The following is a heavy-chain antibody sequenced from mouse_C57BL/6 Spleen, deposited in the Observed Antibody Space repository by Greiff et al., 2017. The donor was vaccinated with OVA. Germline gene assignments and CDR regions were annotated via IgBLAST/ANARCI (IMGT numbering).Heavy chain of an antibody. V-gene: IGHV1-69*01. D-gene: IGHD2-3*01. CDR2: IDPSDSYT. J-gene: IGHJ3*01. Sequence: QVQLQQPGAELVMPGASVKLSCKASGYTFTSYWMHWVKQRPGQGLEWIGEIDPSDSYTNYNQKFKGKSTLTVDKSSSTAYMQLNSLTSEDSAVYNCARSTDGHGGFAYWGQGTLVTVSA. CDR3: ARSTDGHGGFAY. CDR1: GYTFTSYW.